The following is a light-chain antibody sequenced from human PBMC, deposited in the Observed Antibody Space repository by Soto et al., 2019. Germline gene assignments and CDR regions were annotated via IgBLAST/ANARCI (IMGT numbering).Light chain of an antibody. CDR2: AAT. CDR1: QSISNS. V-gene: IGKV1-5*01. J-gene: IGKJ1*01. CDR3: QQYNSYSGT. Sequence: GDRVTITCRASQSISNSLAWYQQKPGKVPKHLIYAATSLESGVPSRFSGSGSGTEFTLTISSLQPDDFATYYCQQYNSYSGTFGQGTKVDIK.